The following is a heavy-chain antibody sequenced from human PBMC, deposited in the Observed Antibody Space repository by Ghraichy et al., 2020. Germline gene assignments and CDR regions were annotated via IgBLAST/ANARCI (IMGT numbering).Heavy chain of an antibody. CDR1: GGSFTGYF. CDR3: ARAEPDWFDS. CDR2: LNLAGST. V-gene: IGHV4-34*01. D-gene: IGHD1-26*01. J-gene: IGHJ5*01. Sequence: SETLSLTCAVYGGSFTGYFWGWIRQPPGPGLEWIGDLNLAGSTIYNPSLTNRITMSVDSSKYQFSLNLSSVTAADTAVYYCARAEPDWFDSWGQGTLVTVSS.